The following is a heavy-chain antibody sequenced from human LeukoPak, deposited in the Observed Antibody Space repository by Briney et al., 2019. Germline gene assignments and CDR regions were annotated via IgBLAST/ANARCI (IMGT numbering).Heavy chain of an antibody. J-gene: IGHJ6*02. D-gene: IGHD2-2*01. CDR3: ARVGCSSTSCYGCYYYGMDV. CDR2: IIPILGIA. Sequence: SVKVSCKASGGTFSSYAISWVRQAPGQGLEWMGRIIPILGIANYAQKFQGRVTITADKSTSTAYMELSSLRSEDTAVYYCARVGCSSTSCYGCYYYGMDVWGQGTTVTVSS. V-gene: IGHV1-69*04. CDR1: GGTFSSYA.